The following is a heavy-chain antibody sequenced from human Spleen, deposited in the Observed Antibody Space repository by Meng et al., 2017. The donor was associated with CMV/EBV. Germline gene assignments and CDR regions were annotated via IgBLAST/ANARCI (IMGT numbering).Heavy chain of an antibody. CDR2: ISSSSSYI. J-gene: IGHJ6*02. V-gene: IGHV3-21*01. Sequence: GESLKISCAASGFTFSSYSMNWVRQAPGKGLEWVSSISSSSSYIYYADSVKGRFTISRDNVKNSLYLQMNSLRAEDTAVYYCASLPLLDDFWSGPGYGMDVWGQGTTVTVSS. CDR1: GFTFSSYS. D-gene: IGHD3-3*01. CDR3: ASLPLLDDFWSGPGYGMDV.